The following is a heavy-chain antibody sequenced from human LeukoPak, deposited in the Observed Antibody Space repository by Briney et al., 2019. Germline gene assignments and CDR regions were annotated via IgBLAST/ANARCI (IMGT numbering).Heavy chain of an antibody. J-gene: IGHJ4*02. CDR2: ISYDGSNK. CDR3: VRGPTYFDS. CDR1: GFTFSSYG. V-gene: IGHV3-30*03. Sequence: GGSLRLSCAASGFTFSSYGMHWVRQAPGKGLEWVAVISYDGSNKYYADSVKGRFTISRDNSKNTLYLQMNSLRAEDTAVYYCVRGPTYFDSWGQGTLVTVSS.